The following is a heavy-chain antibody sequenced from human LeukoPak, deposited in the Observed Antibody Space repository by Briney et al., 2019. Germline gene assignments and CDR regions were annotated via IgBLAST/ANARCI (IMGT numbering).Heavy chain of an antibody. CDR1: GYTFTGYY. Sequence: ASVKVSCKASGYTFTGYYMHWVRQAPGQGLEWMGWINPNSGGTNYAQKFQGRVTMTRDTSISTAYMELSSLRSEDTAVYYCARDRYYGSGGIYYYYGMDVWGQGTTVTVSS. D-gene: IGHD3-10*01. V-gene: IGHV1-2*02. CDR3: ARDRYYGSGGIYYYYGMDV. CDR2: INPNSGGT. J-gene: IGHJ6*02.